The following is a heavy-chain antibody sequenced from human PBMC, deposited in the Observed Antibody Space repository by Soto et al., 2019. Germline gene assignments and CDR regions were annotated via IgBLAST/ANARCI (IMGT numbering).Heavy chain of an antibody. CDR1: GDSISAYY. Sequence: PSETLSLTCTVSGDSISAYYWSWVRQTPGKGLEWIGYIYFSGSTNYNPSLKSRVTMSVDTSKDQFSLNLSSVTAADTAVYYCARERLFCPGGNCHCYFDYWGQGTLVTVSS. CDR2: IYFSGST. CDR3: ARERLFCPGGNCHCYFDY. J-gene: IGHJ4*03. D-gene: IGHD2-15*01. V-gene: IGHV4-59*01.